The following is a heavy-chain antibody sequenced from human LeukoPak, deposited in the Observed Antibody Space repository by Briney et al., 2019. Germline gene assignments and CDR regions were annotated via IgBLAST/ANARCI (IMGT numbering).Heavy chain of an antibody. J-gene: IGHJ4*02. CDR1: GFTFSSYG. CDR3: ARDRGGSSGWYTFNY. Sequence: GRSLRLSCAASGFTFSSYGMHWVRQAPGKGLEWVAVIWYDGSNKYYAGSVKGRFTISRDNSKNTLYLQMNSLRAEDTAVYYCARDRGGSSGWYTFNYWGQGTLVTVSS. V-gene: IGHV3-33*01. CDR2: IWYDGSNK. D-gene: IGHD6-19*01.